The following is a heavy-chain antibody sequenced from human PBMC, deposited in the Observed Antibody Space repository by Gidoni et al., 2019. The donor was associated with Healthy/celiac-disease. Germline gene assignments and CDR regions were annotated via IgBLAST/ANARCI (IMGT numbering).Heavy chain of an antibody. D-gene: IGHD2-2*01. CDR2: ISGSGGST. V-gene: IGHV3-23*01. CDR1: FSSYA. Sequence: FSSYAMSWVRQAPGKGLAWVSAISGSGGSTYYADSVKGRFTTSRDNSKNTLYLQMNSLRAEDTAVYYCAKFYAADCSSTSCYRYFDYWGQGTLVTVSS. J-gene: IGHJ4*02. CDR3: AKFYAADCSSTSCYRYFDY.